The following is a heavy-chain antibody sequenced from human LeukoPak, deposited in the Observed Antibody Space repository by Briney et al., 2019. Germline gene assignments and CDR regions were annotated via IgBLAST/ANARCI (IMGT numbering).Heavy chain of an antibody. CDR1: GLTFNTYW. Sequence: QPGGSLRLSCAASGLTFNTYWMSWVRQAPGKGLEWVASIKHDGGETYFVDSVKGRLTISRDNTRNSLNLQMNSLRAEDTAVYYCARGHYGLEVWGQGTTVTVSS. CDR2: IKHDGGET. J-gene: IGHJ6*02. V-gene: IGHV3-7*05. CDR3: ARGHYGLEV.